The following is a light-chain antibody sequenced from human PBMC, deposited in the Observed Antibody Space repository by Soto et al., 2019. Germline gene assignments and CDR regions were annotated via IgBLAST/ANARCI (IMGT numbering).Light chain of an antibody. J-gene: IGLJ1*01. V-gene: IGLV2-8*01. CDR2: EVS. CDR1: SSDVGGYNY. CDR3: SSFAGSNYYY. Sequence: LPPSARGCPRKSYALFCIRNSSDVGGYNYVSWYQQHPGKAPKLMIYEVSKRPSGVPGRFSGSKSGNTASLTVSGLQAEDEADYYCSSFAGSNYYYFGIGSNVTVL.